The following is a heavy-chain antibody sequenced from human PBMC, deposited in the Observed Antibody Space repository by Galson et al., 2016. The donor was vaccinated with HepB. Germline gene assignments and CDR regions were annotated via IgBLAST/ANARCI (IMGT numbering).Heavy chain of an antibody. Sequence: SETLSLTCTVSGGSISSSNYYWGWIRQPPGKGLEWIGSIYYSGGTYYNPSLKSRVTISVDTSKNQFSLNLNSVIAADTAVYYCARRREYYDILSGHNNWFDPWGQGALVTVSS. J-gene: IGHJ5*02. CDR3: ARRREYYDILSGHNNWFDP. V-gene: IGHV4-39*01. CDR1: GGSISSSNYY. CDR2: IYYSGGT. D-gene: IGHD3-9*01.